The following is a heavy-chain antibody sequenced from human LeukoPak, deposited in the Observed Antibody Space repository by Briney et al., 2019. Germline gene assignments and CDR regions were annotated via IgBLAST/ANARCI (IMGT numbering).Heavy chain of an antibody. CDR1: GFSFSSNA. Sequence: PGRSLRLSCAASGFSFSSNAMHCVRQAPGEGLEWVAVISYDGSNKYYADSVKGRLTISKDNSKNTLYLQRNSLRAEDTAVYYCAREVVEQWLPLFDYWGQGTRVTVSS. CDR3: AREVVEQWLPLFDY. V-gene: IGHV3-30*04. CDR2: ISYDGSNK. J-gene: IGHJ4*02. D-gene: IGHD6-19*01.